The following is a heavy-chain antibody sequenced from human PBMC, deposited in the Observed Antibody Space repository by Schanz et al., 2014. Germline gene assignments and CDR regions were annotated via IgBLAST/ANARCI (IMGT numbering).Heavy chain of an antibody. Sequence: EVQLAESGGGLVQPGGSLRLSCAASGFTFSSYWMHWVRQVPGKGLVWVSRIKSDGSSTSYADSVKGRFTISRDNAKNTLYLQMNTLRAEDTAVYYCARKMKLGVYGGKGHDSLDIWGQGTMVTVSS. J-gene: IGHJ3*02. CDR3: ARKMKLGVYGGKGHDSLDI. V-gene: IGHV3-74*02. CDR2: IKSDGSST. D-gene: IGHD4-17*01. CDR1: GFTFSSYW.